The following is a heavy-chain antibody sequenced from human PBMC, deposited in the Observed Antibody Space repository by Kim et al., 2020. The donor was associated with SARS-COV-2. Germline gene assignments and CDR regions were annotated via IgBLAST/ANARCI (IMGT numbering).Heavy chain of an antibody. Sequence: GGSLRLSCAASGFSLSDYWMTWVRQAPGRGLQWVVSSRHRGTGSFYVDSVQGRFTISRDNAQNSLLLHMSNLRGEDSGIYYCARSLSVEESHRVGVYF. CDR2: SRHRGTGS. CDR3: ARSLSVEESHRVGVYF. J-gene: IGHJ1*01. V-gene: IGHV3-7*01. CDR1: GFSLSDYW. D-gene: IGHD3-10*01.